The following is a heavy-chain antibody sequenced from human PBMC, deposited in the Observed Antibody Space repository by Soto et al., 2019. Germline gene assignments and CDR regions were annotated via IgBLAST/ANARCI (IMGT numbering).Heavy chain of an antibody. V-gene: IGHV3-66*01. D-gene: IGHD2-15*01. J-gene: IGHJ3*02. Sequence: GGSLRLSCAASGFTVSSNYMSWVRQAPGKGLEWVSVIYSGGSTYYADSVKGRFTISRDNSKNTLYLQMNSLRAEDKAVYYCARDEGSDSEIYAFDIWGQVPMVTVS. CDR3: ARDEGSDSEIYAFDI. CDR1: GFTVSSNY. CDR2: IYSGGST.